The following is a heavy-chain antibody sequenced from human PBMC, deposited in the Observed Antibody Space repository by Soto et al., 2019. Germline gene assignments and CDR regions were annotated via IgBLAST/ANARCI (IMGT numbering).Heavy chain of an antibody. CDR3: VRSFSFDWLLFTLDY. V-gene: IGHV3-7*01. D-gene: IGHD3-9*01. Sequence: QLVESGGGLVQPGGSLRLSCATSGFTFNTYWMTWVRQAPGKGREWVANIKKDGSEENYVDSVKGRFTISRDNGKNSLFLQMNRLRREDSAVYYCVRSFSFDWLLFTLDYWGQGTLVSVSS. CDR1: GFTFNTYW. J-gene: IGHJ4*02. CDR2: IKKDGSEE.